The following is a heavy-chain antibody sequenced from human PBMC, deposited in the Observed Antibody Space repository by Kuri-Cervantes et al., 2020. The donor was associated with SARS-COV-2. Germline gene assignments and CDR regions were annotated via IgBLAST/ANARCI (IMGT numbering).Heavy chain of an antibody. Sequence: ASVQVSSKASGYTFSSYGISWVRQDPGQGLEWMGWISAYNGNTRYEQKFQGSVTMTTDTSPSTSYMGLSSLRSVDTTVYYCAGGTRFSGYSYGYEFVYWGQGTLVTVSS. V-gene: IGHV1-18*01. CDR1: GYTFSSYG. D-gene: IGHD5-18*01. CDR2: ISAYNGNT. CDR3: AGGTRFSGYSYGYEFVY. J-gene: IGHJ4*02.